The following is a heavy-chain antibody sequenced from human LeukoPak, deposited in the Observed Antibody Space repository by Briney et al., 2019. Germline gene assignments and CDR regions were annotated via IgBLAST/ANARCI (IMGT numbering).Heavy chain of an antibody. Sequence: ASVKVSCKASGYTFTNYDINWVRQATGQGLEWMGWMNPKSGNTGYARKFQGRVTMTRDTSTSIAYMELSNPRSEDSAIYYCASGSSLWGQGTLVLVSS. CDR1: GYTFTNYD. V-gene: IGHV1-8*01. CDR3: ASGSSL. J-gene: IGHJ4*02. CDR2: MNPKSGNT.